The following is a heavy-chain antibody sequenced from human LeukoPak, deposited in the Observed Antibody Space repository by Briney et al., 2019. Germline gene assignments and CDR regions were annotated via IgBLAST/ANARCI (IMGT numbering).Heavy chain of an antibody. J-gene: IGHJ4*02. CDR3: ARGTYGAGRYYDY. Sequence: SETLSLICAVYGGSFSGYYWRWIRQPPGKGREWIGEIKHSGSTNYTPSDKSRVTISVGTSKHQFSLMRSSVTAADTAVYYCARGTYGAGRYYDYWGQRTLVTVSS. CDR2: IKHSGST. V-gene: IGHV4-34*01. D-gene: IGHD3-10*01. CDR1: GGSFSGYY.